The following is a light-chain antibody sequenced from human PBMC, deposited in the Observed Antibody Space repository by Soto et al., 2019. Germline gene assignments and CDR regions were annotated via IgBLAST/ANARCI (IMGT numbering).Light chain of an antibody. V-gene: IGKV3-20*01. CDR1: QSVSSRN. J-gene: IGKJ2*01. CDR3: LLYGDSPPAYT. CDR2: GAF. Sequence: EIVLTQSPGTLSSFPGESATLSCRASQSVSSRNLAWYRQKPGQATSLLIYGAFNSATGIPDRFSGSGSATDFNLTISRLEPADFAVYYCLLYGDSPPAYTFGQGTKL.